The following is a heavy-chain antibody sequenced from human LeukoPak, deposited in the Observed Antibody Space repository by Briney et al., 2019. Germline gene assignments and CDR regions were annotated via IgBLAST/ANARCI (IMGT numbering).Heavy chain of an antibody. D-gene: IGHD1-1*01. J-gene: IGHJ4*02. CDR2: VNHSGST. CDR1: GGSFSSYY. Sequence: SETLSLTCAVYGGSFSSYYWSWIRQSPGKGLEWIGEVNHSGSTNYNPSLKRRVTISVDTSKNQFSLKLTSVTAADTAVYYCARDVTGSASDYWGQGTLVTVSS. CDR3: ARDVTGSASDY. V-gene: IGHV4-34*01.